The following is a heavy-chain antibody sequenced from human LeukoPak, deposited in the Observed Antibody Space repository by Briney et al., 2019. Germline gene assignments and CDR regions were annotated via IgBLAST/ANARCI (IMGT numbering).Heavy chain of an antibody. CDR2: ISGSGGST. D-gene: IGHD5-18*01. CDR3: AKDGAGLQLWLLPY. V-gene: IGHV3-23*01. Sequence: GGSLRLSCAASGFIFSSYWMSWVRQAPGKGLEWVSAISGSGGSTYYADSVKGRFTISRDNSKNTLYLQMNSLRAEDTAVYYCAKDGAGLQLWLLPYWGQGTLVTVSS. J-gene: IGHJ4*02. CDR1: GFIFSSYW.